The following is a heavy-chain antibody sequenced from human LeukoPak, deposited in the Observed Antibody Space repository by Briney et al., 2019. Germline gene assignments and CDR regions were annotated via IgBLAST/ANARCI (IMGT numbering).Heavy chain of an antibody. J-gene: IGHJ4*02. CDR1: GGSFSGYY. CDR2: INHSGST. D-gene: IGHD5-18*01. CDR3: ARLLGGYSYGYRGYFDY. Sequence: PSETLSLTCAVYGGSFSGYYWSWIRQPPGKGLEWIGEINHSGSTNYNPSLKSRVTISVDTSKNQFSLKLSSVTAADTAGYYCARLLGGYSYGYRGYFDYWGQGTLVTVSS. V-gene: IGHV4-34*01.